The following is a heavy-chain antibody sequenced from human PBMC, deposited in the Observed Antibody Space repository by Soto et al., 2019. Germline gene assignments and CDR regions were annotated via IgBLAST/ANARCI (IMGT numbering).Heavy chain of an antibody. D-gene: IGHD7-27*01. CDR3: ARGVNAGVDY. J-gene: IGHJ4*02. V-gene: IGHV1-8*01. CDR2: MSPNSGNT. Sequence: QVQLVQSGAEVKKPGASVKVSCTASGYTFTSLDINWVREASGQGLEWMGWMSPNSGNTGYAQKFQDRVNMTRDTSTNTAYMELSSLRSEDTAIYYCARGVNAGVDYWGQGTLVTVSS. CDR1: GYTFTSLD.